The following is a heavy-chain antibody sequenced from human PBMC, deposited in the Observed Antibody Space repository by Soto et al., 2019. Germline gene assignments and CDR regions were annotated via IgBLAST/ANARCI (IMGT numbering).Heavy chain of an antibody. CDR3: AKAGWEMATTDY. J-gene: IGHJ4*02. D-gene: IGHD5-12*01. CDR2: ISGSGGST. Sequence: EVQLLESGGGLVQPGGSLRLCCAASGFTFSSYAMSWVRQAPGKGLEWVSAISGSGGSTYYADSVKGRFTISRDNSKNTLYLQMNSLRAVDTAVYYCAKAGWEMATTDYWGQGTLVTVSS. V-gene: IGHV3-23*01. CDR1: GFTFSSYA.